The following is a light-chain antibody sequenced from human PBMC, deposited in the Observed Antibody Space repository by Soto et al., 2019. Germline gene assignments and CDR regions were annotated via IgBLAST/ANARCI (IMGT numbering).Light chain of an antibody. CDR1: QSIRSL. J-gene: IGKJ2*01. CDR3: QQSYSTPPYT. V-gene: IGKV1-39*01. CDR2: GAS. Sequence: DLQMTQSPSSLSASIGDRVTITCRASQSIRSLLNWYQQKSGKAPNLLIYGASSLQSGVPSRFSGSGSGTDFTLTISSLQPEDFATYYCQQSYSTPPYTFGQGTKLEIK.